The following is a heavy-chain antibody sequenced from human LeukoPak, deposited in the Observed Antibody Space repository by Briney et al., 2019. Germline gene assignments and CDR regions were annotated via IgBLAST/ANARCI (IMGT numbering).Heavy chain of an antibody. J-gene: IGHJ4*02. CDR2: IYYSGST. CDR3: ASYGSGSYYMGFDY. D-gene: IGHD3-10*01. V-gene: IGHV4-59*01. Sequence: ASETLSLTCTVSGGSFSSDYWSWIRQPPGKGLEWIGYIYYSGSTNYNPSLKSRVTISVDTSKNQFSLKLSSVTAADKAVYYCASYGSGSYYMGFDYWGQGTLVTVSS. CDR1: GGSFSSDY.